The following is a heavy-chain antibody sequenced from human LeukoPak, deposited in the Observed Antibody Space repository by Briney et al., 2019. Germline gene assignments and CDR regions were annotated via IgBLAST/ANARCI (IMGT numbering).Heavy chain of an antibody. Sequence: PSETLSLTCTVSGGSISSYYWSWIRQPAGKGLEWIGRIYTSGSTNYNPSLKSRVTMSVDTSKNQFSLKLSSVTAADTAVYYCAREGRGLTXXRALGAFDIWGQGTMVTVS. V-gene: IGHV4-4*07. CDR2: IYTSGST. CDR1: GGSISSYY. D-gene: IGHD3-10*01. J-gene: IGHJ3*02. CDR3: AREGRGLTXXRALGAFDI.